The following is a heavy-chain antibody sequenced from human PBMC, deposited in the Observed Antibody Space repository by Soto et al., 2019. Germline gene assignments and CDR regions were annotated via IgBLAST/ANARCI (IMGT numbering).Heavy chain of an antibody. J-gene: IGHJ4*02. CDR3: AREHPLGYCTGGSCYHWDY. V-gene: IGHV3-66*01. D-gene: IGHD2-15*01. Sequence: PGGSLRLSCAASGLTVSSNYMSWVRQAPGKGLEWVSLIYSDDTTFYADSVKDRFTISRDNSKNTLYLQMNSLRAEDTAVYYCAREHPLGYCTGGSCYHWDYWGQGTLVTVSS. CDR1: GLTVSSNY. CDR2: IYSDDTT.